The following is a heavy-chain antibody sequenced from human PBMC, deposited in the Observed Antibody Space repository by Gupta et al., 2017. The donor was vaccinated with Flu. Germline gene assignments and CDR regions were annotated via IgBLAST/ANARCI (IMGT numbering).Heavy chain of an antibody. CDR3: ARVLGSSRGWSSDS. J-gene: IGHJ5*02. V-gene: IGHV5-51*01. CDR2: IYPGDSDT. Sequence: GYTFTSHWIGWVRQMPGKGLEWLGIIYPGDSDTTYSPSLEGHVTISVAKSITTAYLQWSGLKASDTAIYYCARVLGSSRGWSSDSWGQGTQVIVSS. D-gene: IGHD6-19*01. CDR1: GYTFTSHW.